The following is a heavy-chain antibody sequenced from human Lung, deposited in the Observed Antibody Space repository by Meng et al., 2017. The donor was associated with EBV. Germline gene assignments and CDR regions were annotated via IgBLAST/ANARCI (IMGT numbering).Heavy chain of an antibody. CDR2: VYHRGDT. V-gene: IGHV4-34*01. CDR1: DGSFSGYY. J-gene: IGHJ4*02. CDR3: GRDQGRQLINH. Sequence: QLQQWGAGLLKPSETLSLTCAVYDGSFSGYYWSWIRQPPGKGLEWIGEVYHRGDTNYNPSLKSRVVISVDRSKNQFSLNLSSVTAADTAVYYCGRDQGRQLINHWGQGTLVTVSS. D-gene: IGHD1-1*01.